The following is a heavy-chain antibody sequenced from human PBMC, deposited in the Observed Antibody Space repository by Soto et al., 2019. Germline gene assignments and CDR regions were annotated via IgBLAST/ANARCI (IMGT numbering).Heavy chain of an antibody. CDR1: GFTFSSYS. CDR3: ARTLVDYYYYGMDV. J-gene: IGHJ6*02. V-gene: IGHV3-21*01. CDR2: ISSSSSYI. D-gene: IGHD1-26*01. Sequence: PGGSLRLSCAASGFTFSSYSMNWVRQAPGKGLGWVSSISSSSSYIYYADSVKGRFTISRDNAKNSLYLQMNSLRAEDTAVYYCARTLVDYYYYGMDVWGQGTTVTVSS.